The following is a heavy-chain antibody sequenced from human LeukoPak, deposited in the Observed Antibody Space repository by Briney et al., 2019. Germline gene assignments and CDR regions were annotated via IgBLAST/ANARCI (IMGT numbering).Heavy chain of an antibody. J-gene: IGHJ4*02. CDR2: INPNSGGT. CDR3: ARSKRGAARFPRVYYFDY. CDR1: GYTFTGYY. D-gene: IGHD6-6*01. Sequence: ASVKVSCKASGYTFTGYYMHWVRQAPGQGLEWMGWINPNSGGTNYAQKFQGRVTMTRDTSISTAYMELSSLRSEDTAVYYCARSKRGAARFPRVYYFDYWGQGTLVTVSS. V-gene: IGHV1-2*02.